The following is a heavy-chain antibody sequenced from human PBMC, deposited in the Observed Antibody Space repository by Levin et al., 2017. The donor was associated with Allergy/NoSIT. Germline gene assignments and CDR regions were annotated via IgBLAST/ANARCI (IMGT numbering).Heavy chain of an antibody. Sequence: SGGSLRLSCAASGFTFSSLWMSWIRQVPGKGLEWVANIKQDGSEKYYVDSVKGRFTISRDNAKNSLYLQMNSLSAEDTGVYYCARDLSVTRYWGQGTLVTVSS. CDR1: GFTFSSLW. J-gene: IGHJ4*02. CDR2: IKQDGSEK. V-gene: IGHV3-7*01. D-gene: IGHD4-17*01. CDR3: ARDLSVTRY.